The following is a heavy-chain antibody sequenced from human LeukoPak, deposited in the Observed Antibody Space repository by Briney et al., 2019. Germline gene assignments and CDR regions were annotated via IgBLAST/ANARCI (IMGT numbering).Heavy chain of an antibody. V-gene: IGHV3-23*01. CDR1: GFTFKNYG. J-gene: IGHJ3*01. CDR2: LTNSGNTT. D-gene: IGHD1-14*01. CDR3: AKDREPHYPWPGDAFDL. Sequence: GGSLRLSCAASGFTFKNYGMNWVRQAPGKGLERVSSLTNSGNTTHYAHSVKGRFTISRDNSNNTLYLQLGSLRAEDTAVYFCAKDREPHYPWPGDAFDLWGQGTMVTVS.